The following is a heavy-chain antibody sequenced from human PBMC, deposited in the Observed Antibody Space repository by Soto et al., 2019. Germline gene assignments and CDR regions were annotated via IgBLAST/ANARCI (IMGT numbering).Heavy chain of an antibody. CDR2: TYYRSKWYN. J-gene: IGHJ6*02. V-gene: IGHV6-1*01. CDR1: GDSVSSNSAA. D-gene: IGHD6-6*01. CDR3: ARGTARSPYYYYGMDV. Sequence: SQTLSLPCAISGDSVSSNSAAWNWIRQSPSRGLEWLGRTYYRSKWYNDYAVSVKSRITINPDTSKNQFSLQLNSVTPEDTAVYYCARGTARSPYYYYGMDVWGQGTTVTVSS.